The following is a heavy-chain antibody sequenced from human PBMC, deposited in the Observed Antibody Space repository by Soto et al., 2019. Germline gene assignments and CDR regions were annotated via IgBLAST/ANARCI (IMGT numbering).Heavy chain of an antibody. V-gene: IGHV4-31*11. Sequence: TLSLTCAVSGASISSGDSYWSWIRQRPGKGLEWIGYIFHTGSTYYNPSPKSRVTISLDSSKNQFSLKLTSATAADTAVYFCAREPYCTSATCFIQFDSWGQGSLVTVSS. J-gene: IGHJ4*02. CDR1: GASISSGDSY. CDR3: AREPYCTSATCFIQFDS. D-gene: IGHD2-2*01. CDR2: IFHTGST.